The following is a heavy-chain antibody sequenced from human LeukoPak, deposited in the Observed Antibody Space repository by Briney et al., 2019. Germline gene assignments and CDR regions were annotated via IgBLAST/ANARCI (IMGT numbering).Heavy chain of an antibody. CDR3: ARGLTGNWFDP. Sequence: SETLSLTCTVSGGSISSGDYYWSWIRQPPGKGLEWIGYIYYSGSPYYNPSLKSRVTKSVYTSKNQFSLKLSPVTAADTAVYYRARGLTGNWFDPWGQGTLVTVSS. J-gene: IGHJ5*02. CDR2: IYYSGSP. CDR1: GGSISSGDYY. D-gene: IGHD1-14*01. V-gene: IGHV4-30-4*01.